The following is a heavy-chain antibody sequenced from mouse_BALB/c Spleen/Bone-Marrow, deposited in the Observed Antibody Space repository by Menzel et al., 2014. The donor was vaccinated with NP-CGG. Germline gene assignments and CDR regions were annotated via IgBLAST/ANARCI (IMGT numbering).Heavy chain of an antibody. D-gene: IGHD2-10*02. CDR2: IYPSDSYT. CDR3: TRQYGNYYAMDY. CDR1: GYTFTSYW. V-gene: IGHV1S126*01. J-gene: IGHJ4*01. Sequence: VKLMESGAELVRPGASVKVSCKASGYTFTSYWINWVKQRPGQGLEWIGNIYPSDSYTNYNQNFKDKATLTVDKSSSTAYMQLSSPTSEDSAAYYCTRQYGNYYAMDYWGQGTSVTVSS.